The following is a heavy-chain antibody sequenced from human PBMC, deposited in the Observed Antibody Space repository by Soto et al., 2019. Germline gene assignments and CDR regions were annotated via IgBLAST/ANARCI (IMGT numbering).Heavy chain of an antibody. CDR1: EFTFSNYA. V-gene: IGHV3-64D*06. CDR2: ISTNGGST. J-gene: IGHJ4*02. D-gene: IGHD3-22*01. Sequence: GRSLRLSCAASEFTFSNYAMSWVRQAPGKGLEYVSSISTNGGSTHYADSVKGRFTISRDNSKNTQYLQMSSLRADDTAVYYFVKGEYYYDSSGYYPFDYWGQGTLVTVSS. CDR3: VKGEYYYDSSGYYPFDY.